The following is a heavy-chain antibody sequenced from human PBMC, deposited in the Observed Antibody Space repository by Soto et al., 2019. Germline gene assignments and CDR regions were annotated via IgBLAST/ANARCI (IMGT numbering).Heavy chain of an antibody. CDR2: ISSSSSYI. CDR3: ARDLLWFGEGWFDP. D-gene: IGHD3-10*01. CDR1: GFTFSSYS. Sequence: PGGSLGLSCAASGFTFSSYSMNWVRQAPGKGLEWVSSISSSSSYIYYADSVKGRFTISRDNAKNSLYLQMNSLRAEDTAVYYCARDLLWFGEGWFDPWGQGTLVTVSS. V-gene: IGHV3-21*01. J-gene: IGHJ5*02.